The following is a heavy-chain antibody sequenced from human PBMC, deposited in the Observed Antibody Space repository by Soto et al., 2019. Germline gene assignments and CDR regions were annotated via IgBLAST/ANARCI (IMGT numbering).Heavy chain of an antibody. CDR1: GGTFSSYA. Sequence: GASVKVSCKASGGTFSSYAISWVRQAPGQGLEWMGGIIPIFGTANYAQKFQGRVTITADESTSTAYMEPSSLRSEDTAVYYCANTKYYYDSSGYYPIVGYDAFDIWGQGTMVTVSS. CDR2: IIPIFGTA. V-gene: IGHV1-69*13. J-gene: IGHJ3*02. D-gene: IGHD3-22*01. CDR3: ANTKYYYDSSGYYPIVGYDAFDI.